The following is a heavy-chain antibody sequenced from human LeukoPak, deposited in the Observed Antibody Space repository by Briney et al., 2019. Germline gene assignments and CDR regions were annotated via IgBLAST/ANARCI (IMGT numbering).Heavy chain of an antibody. CDR3: ARVYSDYDFWSGYPYWFDP. Sequence: ASVKVSCKASGGTFSSYAISWVRQAPGQGLEWMGWISAYNGNTNYAQKLQGRVTMTTDTSTSTAYMELRSLRSDDTAVYYCARVYSDYDFWSGYPYWFDPWGQGTLVTVSS. V-gene: IGHV1-18*01. CDR2: ISAYNGNT. D-gene: IGHD3-3*01. CDR1: GGTFSSYA. J-gene: IGHJ5*02.